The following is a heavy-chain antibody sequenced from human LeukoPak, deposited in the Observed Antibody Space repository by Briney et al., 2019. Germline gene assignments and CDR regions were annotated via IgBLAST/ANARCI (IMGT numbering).Heavy chain of an antibody. Sequence: SETLSLTCTVSGGSISSSSYYWGWIRQPPGKGLEWIGSIYYSGSTYYNPSLKRRVTISVDTSKNQFSLKLSSVTAADTAVYYCAGPYYDFWSGYPHPYYYGMDVWGQGTTVTVSS. CDR1: GGSISSSSYY. CDR2: IYYSGST. V-gene: IGHV4-39*01. D-gene: IGHD3-3*01. J-gene: IGHJ6*02. CDR3: AGPYYDFWSGYPHPYYYGMDV.